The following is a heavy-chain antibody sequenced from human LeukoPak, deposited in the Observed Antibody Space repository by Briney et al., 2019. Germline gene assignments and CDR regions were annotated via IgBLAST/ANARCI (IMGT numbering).Heavy chain of an antibody. Sequence: GGSLRLSCEASGFTFSSYAMSWVRQAPGKGLEWVSVISGSGVGPYYADSVKGRFTISRDNSKNMLYLQINSLRAEDTAVYYCTKAGPYGDYGGWPFMYYGIDVWGQGTTVTVSS. CDR2: ISGSGVGP. J-gene: IGHJ6*02. CDR1: GFTFSSYA. D-gene: IGHD4-17*01. V-gene: IGHV3-23*01. CDR3: TKAGPYGDYGGWPFMYYGIDV.